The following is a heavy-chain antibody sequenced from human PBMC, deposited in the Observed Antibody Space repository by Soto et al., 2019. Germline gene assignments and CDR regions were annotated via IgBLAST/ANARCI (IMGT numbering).Heavy chain of an antibody. CDR1: GGSISGYY. CDR3: ARLSSNLEFL. J-gene: IGHJ4*02. Sequence: SETLSLTCTVSGGSISGYYWTWIRQPPGKGLEWIGYIYYSGSTNYNPSLKSRVTISVDTSKNQFSLKLSFLTAADTAVYYCARLSSNLEFLWGQGTLVTVSS. CDR2: IYYSGST. D-gene: IGHD6-13*01. V-gene: IGHV4-59*08.